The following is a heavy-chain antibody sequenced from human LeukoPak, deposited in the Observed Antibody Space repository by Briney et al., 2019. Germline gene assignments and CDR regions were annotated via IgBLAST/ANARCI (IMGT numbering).Heavy chain of an antibody. Sequence: SETLSLTCAVYGGSFSGYYWSWIRQPPGKGLEWIGEINHSGGTNYNPSLKSRVTISVDTSKNQFSLKLSPVTAADTAVYYCARGVSGSDWGQGTLVTVSS. V-gene: IGHV4-34*01. J-gene: IGHJ4*02. CDR3: ARGVSGSD. CDR2: INHSGGT. D-gene: IGHD6-19*01. CDR1: GGSFSGYY.